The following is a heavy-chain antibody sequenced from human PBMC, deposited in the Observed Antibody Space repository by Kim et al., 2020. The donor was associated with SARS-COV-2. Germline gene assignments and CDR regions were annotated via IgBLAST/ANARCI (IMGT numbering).Heavy chain of an antibody. V-gene: IGHV4-31*03. CDR3: ARAPVSTPSYFDS. D-gene: IGHD4-17*01. CDR2: TTYRGAT. CDR1: GGSVSSRAYY. J-gene: IGHJ4*02. Sequence: SETLSLTCTVSGGSVSSRAYYWSWLRQLPGKGLEWIGYTTYRGATYDSASLRSRVSISVDTSKNQFSLRLSSITAADTAVYHCARAPVSTPSYFDSWGRGTLVIVSS.